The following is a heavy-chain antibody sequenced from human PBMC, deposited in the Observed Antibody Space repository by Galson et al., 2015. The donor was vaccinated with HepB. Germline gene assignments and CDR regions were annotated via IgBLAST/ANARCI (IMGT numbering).Heavy chain of an antibody. V-gene: IGHV1-18*01. J-gene: IGHJ3*02. CDR2: ISAYNGNT. D-gene: IGHD4-17*01. CDR3: AGDALGAFDAFDI. CDR1: GYTFTSYG. Sequence: SVKVSCKASGYTFTSYGISWVRQAPGQGLEWMGWISAYNGNTNYAQKLQGRVTMTTDTSTSTAYMELRSLRSDDTAVYYCAGDALGAFDAFDIWGQGTMVTASS.